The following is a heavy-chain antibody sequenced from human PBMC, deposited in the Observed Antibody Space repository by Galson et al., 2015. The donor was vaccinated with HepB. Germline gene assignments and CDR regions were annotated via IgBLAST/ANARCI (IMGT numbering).Heavy chain of an antibody. CDR1: GYTFTSYA. J-gene: IGHJ3*02. CDR2: INAGNGNT. CDR3: ARRDGYNSDAFDI. V-gene: IGHV1-3*01. D-gene: IGHD5-24*01. Sequence: SVKVSCKASGYTFTSYAMHWVRQAPGQRLEWMGWINAGNGNTKYSQKFQGRVTITRDTSASTAYMELSSLRSEDTAVYYCARRDGYNSDAFDIWGQGTMVTVSS.